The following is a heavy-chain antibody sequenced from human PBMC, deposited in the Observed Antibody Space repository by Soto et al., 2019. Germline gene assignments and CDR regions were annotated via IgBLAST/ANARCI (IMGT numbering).Heavy chain of an antibody. D-gene: IGHD3-22*01. V-gene: IGHV4-39*01. Sequence: SETLSLSCTVSGGSISSSSYYWGWIRQPPGKGLEWIGSIYYTGSTYYNPSLKSRVTISVDTSKNQFSLKLRSVTAADTAVYYCMLGSGWKDFDYWGQGTLVTVSS. CDR3: MLGSGWKDFDY. J-gene: IGHJ4*02. CDR1: GGSISSSSYY. CDR2: IYYTGST.